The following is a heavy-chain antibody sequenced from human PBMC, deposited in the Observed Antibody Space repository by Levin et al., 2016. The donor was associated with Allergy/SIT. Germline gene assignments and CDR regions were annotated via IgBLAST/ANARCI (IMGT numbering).Heavy chain of an antibody. D-gene: IGHD6-19*01. V-gene: IGHV3-21*01. CDR3: ARDLSSGSGLGSDYYYGMDV. CDR2: ISSSSSYI. Sequence: WIRQPPGKGLEWVSSISSSSSYIYYADSVKGRFTISRDNAKNSLYLQMNSLRAEDTAVYYCARDLSSGSGLGSDYYYGMDVWGQGTTVTVSS. J-gene: IGHJ6*02.